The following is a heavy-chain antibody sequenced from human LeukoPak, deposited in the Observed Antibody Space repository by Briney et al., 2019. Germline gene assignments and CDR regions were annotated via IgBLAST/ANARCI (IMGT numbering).Heavy chain of an antibody. D-gene: IGHD6-19*01. CDR2: IYYGGST. J-gene: IGHJ5*02. CDR1: GGSISSSSYY. V-gene: IGHV4-39*02. Sequence: SETLSLTCTVSGGSISSSSYYWGWIRQPPGKGLEWIGSIYYGGSTYYNPSLKSRVTISVDTSKNQFSLKLSSVTAADTAVYYCAGDSGIAVADNWFDPWGQGTPVTVSS. CDR3: AGDSGIAVADNWFDP.